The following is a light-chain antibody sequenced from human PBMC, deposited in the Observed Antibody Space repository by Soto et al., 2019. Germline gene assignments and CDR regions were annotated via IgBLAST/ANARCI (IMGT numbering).Light chain of an antibody. Sequence: IVMTQSPDSLAVSLGERAIINCKSSQSVLYSSNNKNYLAWYQQKPGQPPKLLIYWASTRESGVPDRFSGSGSGTDFTLTISSLQAEDVAVYYCQQYYSTPLTFGGGTKVEIK. CDR3: QQYYSTPLT. CDR1: QSVLYSSNNKNY. J-gene: IGKJ4*01. CDR2: WAS. V-gene: IGKV4-1*01.